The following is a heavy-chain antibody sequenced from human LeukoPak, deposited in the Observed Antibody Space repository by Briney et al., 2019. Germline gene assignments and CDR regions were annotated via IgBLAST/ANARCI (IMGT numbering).Heavy chain of an antibody. CDR1: GFTFSTYA. Sequence: PGGSLRLSCAASGFTFSTYAMSWVRQAPGKGLEWVSGISGSGGNTYYADSVKGRFTISRDNSKNTLYLQMNSLRAEDTAIYYCATKGFYCSGGSCHVYYFDYWGQGTLVTVSS. D-gene: IGHD2-15*01. V-gene: IGHV3-23*01. J-gene: IGHJ4*02. CDR2: ISGSGGNT. CDR3: ATKGFYCSGGSCHVYYFDY.